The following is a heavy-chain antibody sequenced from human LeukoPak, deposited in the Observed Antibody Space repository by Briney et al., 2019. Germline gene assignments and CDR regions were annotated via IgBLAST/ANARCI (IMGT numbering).Heavy chain of an antibody. D-gene: IGHD6-13*01. V-gene: IGHV3-74*01. J-gene: IGHJ4*02. CDR2: INSDGSST. Sequence: AGGSLRLSCAASGFTFSSYWMHWVRQAPGKGLVRVSRINSDGSSTSYADSVKGRFTISRDNAKNTLYLQMNSLRAEDTAVYYCARVGIAAAGYWGQGTLVTVSS. CDR3: ARVGIAAAGY. CDR1: GFTFSSYW.